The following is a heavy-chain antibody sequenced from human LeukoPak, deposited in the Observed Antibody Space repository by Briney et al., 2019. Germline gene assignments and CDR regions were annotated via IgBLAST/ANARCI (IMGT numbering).Heavy chain of an antibody. CDR3: ARRGPPRTLLRGVKSGWFDP. J-gene: IGHJ5*02. V-gene: IGHV4-61*02. D-gene: IGHD3-10*01. Sequence: PSQTLSLTCTVSGGSISSNSYYWSWIRRPAGKGLEWIGRIYTSGSINYNPSLKSRVTISVDTSKNQFSLKLSSVSAADTAVYYCARRGPPRTLLRGVKSGWFDPWGQGTLVTVSS. CDR2: IYTSGSI. CDR1: GGSISSNSYY.